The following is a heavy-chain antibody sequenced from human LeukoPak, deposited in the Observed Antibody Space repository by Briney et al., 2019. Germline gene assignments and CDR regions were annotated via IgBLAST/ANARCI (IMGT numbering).Heavy chain of an antibody. Sequence: SETLSLTFTVSGDSISSASYYWSWIRQPAGKGLEWIGRIYTSGSTNYNPSLKSRVTISVDTSKNQFSLKLSSVTAADTAVYYCARVSMVEGMDVWGQGTTVTVSS. J-gene: IGHJ6*02. CDR2: IYTSGST. CDR3: ARVSMVEGMDV. V-gene: IGHV4-61*02. D-gene: IGHD2/OR15-2a*01. CDR1: GDSISSASYY.